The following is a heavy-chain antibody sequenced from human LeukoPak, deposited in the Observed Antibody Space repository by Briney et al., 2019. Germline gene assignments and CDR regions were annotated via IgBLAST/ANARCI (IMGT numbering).Heavy chain of an antibody. CDR2: IYYSGST. D-gene: IGHD4-17*01. V-gene: IGHV4-39*07. CDR1: GGSISSSSYY. CDR3: ASRLRTTVTTRGGRFDY. Sequence: PSETLSLTCTVSGGSISSSSYYWGWIRQPPGKGLEWIGSIYYSGSTYYNPSLKSRVTISVDTSKNQFSLKLSSVTAADTAVYYCASRLRTTVTTRGGRFDYWGQGTLVTVSS. J-gene: IGHJ4*02.